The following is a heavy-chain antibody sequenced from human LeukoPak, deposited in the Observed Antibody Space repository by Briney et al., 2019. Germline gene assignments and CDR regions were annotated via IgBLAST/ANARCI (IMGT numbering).Heavy chain of an antibody. V-gene: IGHV4-39*01. CDR3: ARLNPSDY. J-gene: IGHJ4*02. Sequence: SETLSLTCTVSGGSISSYYWSWIRQPPGKGLEWIGSIYYSGSTYYNPSLKSRVTISVDTSKNQFSLKLSSVTAADTAVYYCARLNPSDYWSQGTLVTVSS. CDR1: GGSISSYY. CDR2: IYYSGST.